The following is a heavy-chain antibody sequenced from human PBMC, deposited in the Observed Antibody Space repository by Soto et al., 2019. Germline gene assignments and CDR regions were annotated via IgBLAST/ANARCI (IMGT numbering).Heavy chain of an antibody. Sequence: QVQLVQSGAEVKKPGASVRVSCKASGYTFTSYSMHWVRQAPGQGLEWMGIINPSSGRTSYAQNFQGRVNMTSDTSTSIVYMEMSSLKSEDTAVYYCARDHNFGFILYAMDVWGQGTTVTVSS. D-gene: IGHD2-15*01. CDR3: ARDHNFGFILYAMDV. J-gene: IGHJ6*02. V-gene: IGHV1-46*01. CDR1: GYTFTSYS. CDR2: INPSSGRT.